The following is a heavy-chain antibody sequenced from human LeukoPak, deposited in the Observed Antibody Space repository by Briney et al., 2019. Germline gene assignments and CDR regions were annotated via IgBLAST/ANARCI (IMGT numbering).Heavy chain of an antibody. CDR3: AKGRVRYCSGGSCYLFDY. D-gene: IGHD2-15*01. V-gene: IGHV3-23*01. Sequence: GGSLRLSCAASGFTFNTYAMSWVRQAPGKGLEWVSTISGTGDFTYYADSVKGQFTISRDNSKNTLYLQMNSLRAEDMAVYYCAKGRVRYCSGGSCYLFDYWGQGTLVTVSS. CDR1: GFTFNTYA. J-gene: IGHJ4*02. CDR2: ISGTGDFT.